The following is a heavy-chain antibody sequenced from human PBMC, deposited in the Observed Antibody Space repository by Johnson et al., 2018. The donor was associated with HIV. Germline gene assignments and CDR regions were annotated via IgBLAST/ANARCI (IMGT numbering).Heavy chain of an antibody. Sequence: QVQLVESGGGLVQPGRSLRLSCAASGFTFSSYAMHWVRQAPGKGLEWVAVISYDGSNKYYADSVKGRFTISRDNSKNTLYLQMNSLRAEDTAVYYCAKVRGVGATAAFDIWGQGTMVTVSS. J-gene: IGHJ3*02. D-gene: IGHD1-26*01. V-gene: IGHV3-30*04. CDR1: GFTFSSYA. CDR2: ISYDGSNK. CDR3: AKVRGVGATAAFDI.